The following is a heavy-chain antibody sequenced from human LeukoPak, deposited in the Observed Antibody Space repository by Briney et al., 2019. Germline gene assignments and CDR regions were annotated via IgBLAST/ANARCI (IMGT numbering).Heavy chain of an antibody. Sequence: VASVKVSCKASGGTFSSYAISWVRQAPGQGLEWMGGIIPIFGTANYAQKFQGRVTITADESTSTAYMELSSLRSEDTAVYYCARDRAGDSSDDAFDIWGQGTMVTVSS. CDR1: GGTFSSYA. CDR3: ARDRAGDSSDDAFDI. CDR2: IIPIFGTA. D-gene: IGHD6-6*01. V-gene: IGHV1-69*01. J-gene: IGHJ3*02.